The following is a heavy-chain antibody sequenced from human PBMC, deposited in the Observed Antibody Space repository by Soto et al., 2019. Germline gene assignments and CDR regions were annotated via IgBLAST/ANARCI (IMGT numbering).Heavy chain of an antibody. CDR2: IYPGDSDT. J-gene: IGHJ6*03. CDR1: GYSFTSYG. D-gene: IGHD6-13*01. Sequence: PGESLKLSCKGSGYSFTSYGIGWVRHMPGKGLEWMGIIYPGDSDTRYSPSFQGQVTITADKSISTAYLQWSSLKASDTAMYYCARNTAAGTFYYYYYMDVWGKGTTVTVSS. CDR3: ARNTAAGTFYYYYYMDV. V-gene: IGHV5-51*01.